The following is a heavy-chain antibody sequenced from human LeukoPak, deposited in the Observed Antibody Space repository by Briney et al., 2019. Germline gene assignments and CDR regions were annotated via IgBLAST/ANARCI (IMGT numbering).Heavy chain of an antibody. Sequence: GGSLRLPCAASGFTFRSYWMHWLRQAPGKGLEWVSYISSSSSYIYYADSVKGRFTISRDNAKNSLYLQMNSLRAEDTAVYYCARALTAAAGTIWGQGTLVTVSS. J-gene: IGHJ4*02. CDR3: ARALTAAAGTI. V-gene: IGHV3-21*01. CDR1: GFTFRSYW. D-gene: IGHD6-13*01. CDR2: ISSSSSYI.